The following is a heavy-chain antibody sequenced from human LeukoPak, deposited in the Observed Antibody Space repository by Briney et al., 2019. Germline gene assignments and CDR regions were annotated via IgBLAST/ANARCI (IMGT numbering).Heavy chain of an antibody. Sequence: PSETLSLTCAVYGGSFSGYYWSWIRQPPGKGLEWIGEINHSGSTNYNPSLKSRVTISVDTSKNQFSLKLSSVTAADTAVYYCARGRYSGNWFDPWGPGTLVTVSS. V-gene: IGHV4-34*01. CDR1: GGSFSGYY. CDR2: INHSGST. D-gene: IGHD3-10*01. CDR3: ARGRYSGNWFDP. J-gene: IGHJ5*02.